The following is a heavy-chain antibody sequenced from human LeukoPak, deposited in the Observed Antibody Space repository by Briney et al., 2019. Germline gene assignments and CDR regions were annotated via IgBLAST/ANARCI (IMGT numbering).Heavy chain of an antibody. D-gene: IGHD3-10*01. CDR3: ARDYGSGSLLGY. V-gene: IGHV1-69*06. CDR2: IIPIFGTA. Sequence: SVKVSCKASGGTFSSYAISWVRQAPGQGLEWMGGIIPIFGTANYAQKFQGRVTITADKSTCTAYMELSSLRSEDTAVYYCARDYGSGSLLGYWGQGTLVTVSS. CDR1: GGTFSSYA. J-gene: IGHJ4*02.